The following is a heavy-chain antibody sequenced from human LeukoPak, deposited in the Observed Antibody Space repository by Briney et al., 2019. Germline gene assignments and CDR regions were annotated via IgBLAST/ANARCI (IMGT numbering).Heavy chain of an antibody. J-gene: IGHJ4*02. CDR3: ARGALDTKTRFDY. Sequence: KPSETLSLTRTVSGGSISGYYWSWIRQPPGKGLEWIGYIYYSGSTKYNPSLKSRVTISVDASKNQFSLRLSSLTAADTAVYYCARGALDTKTRFDYWGQGTLVTVSS. CDR1: GGSISGYY. CDR2: IYYSGST. V-gene: IGHV4-59*01. D-gene: IGHD5-18*01.